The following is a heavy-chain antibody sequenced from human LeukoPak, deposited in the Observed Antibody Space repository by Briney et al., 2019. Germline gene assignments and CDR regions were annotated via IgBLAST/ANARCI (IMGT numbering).Heavy chain of an antibody. Sequence: SETLSLTCTVSGGSISSYYWSWIRQPPGKGLEWIGYIYYSGSTNYNPSLKSRVTISVDTSKNQFSLKLSSVTAADTAVYYCARHEATPTPFGYWGQGTLVTVSS. V-gene: IGHV4-59*08. CDR2: IYYSGST. J-gene: IGHJ4*02. CDR3: ARHEATPTPFGY. CDR1: GGSISSYY. D-gene: IGHD2-15*01.